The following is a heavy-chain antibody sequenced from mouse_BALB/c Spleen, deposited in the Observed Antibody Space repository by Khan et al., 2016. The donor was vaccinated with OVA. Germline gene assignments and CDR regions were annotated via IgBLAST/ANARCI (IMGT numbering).Heavy chain of an antibody. CDR1: GYSITSGYA. Sequence: QLKESGPGLVKPSQSLSLPCTVTGYSITSGYAWNWIRQFPGNKLEWMGYISYSGGTSYNPSLKSRISITRDTSKNQFFLQLNSVTTEDTATYYCARGNYYGYYFDYWGQGTPLTVAS. J-gene: IGHJ2*01. CDR3: ARGNYYGYYFDY. CDR2: ISYSGGT. V-gene: IGHV3-2*02. D-gene: IGHD1-1*01.